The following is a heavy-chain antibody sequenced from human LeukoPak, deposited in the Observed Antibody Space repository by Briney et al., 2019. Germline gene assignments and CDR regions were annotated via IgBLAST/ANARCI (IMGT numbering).Heavy chain of an antibody. V-gene: IGHV3-23*01. D-gene: IGHD6-13*01. CDR1: GFTFSSYA. Sequence: GGSLRLSCAASGFTFSSYAMSWVRQAPGKGLECVSAISGSGGSTHYADSVEGRFTISRDNSKNTLYLQMNSLRAEDTAVYYCAKVPVDSSSWYVDYWGQGTLVTVSS. CDR2: ISGSGGST. J-gene: IGHJ4*02. CDR3: AKVPVDSSSWYVDY.